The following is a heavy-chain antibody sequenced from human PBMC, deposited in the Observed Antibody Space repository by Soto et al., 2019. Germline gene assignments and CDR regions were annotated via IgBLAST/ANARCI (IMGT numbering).Heavy chain of an antibody. CDR1: GYIFTNYY. CDR3: ARRVGDGYSYFDY. CDR2: INPSGGS. D-gene: IGHD5-12*01. J-gene: IGHJ4*02. V-gene: IGHV1-46*01. Sequence: QVLLVQSGAEVKKPGASVKVSCKASGYIFTNYYMHWVRQAPGQGLEWMGMINPSGGSSYAQKFQGRVTMTRDTSTSTGYMELSSLRSADTAIDYCARRVGDGYSYFDYWGQGALVTVSS.